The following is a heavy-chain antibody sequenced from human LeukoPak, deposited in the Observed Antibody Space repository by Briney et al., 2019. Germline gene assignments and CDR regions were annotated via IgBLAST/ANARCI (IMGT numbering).Heavy chain of an antibody. CDR1: GFTFSSYA. J-gene: IGHJ6*02. CDR2: VSSNGGSA. D-gene: IGHD3-10*01. CDR3: ARIAGSGSYYYYYYGMDV. Sequence: PGGSLRLSCAASGFTFSSYAMSWFRQAPGKGLEWVSTVSSNGGSAYYADSVKGRFTLSRDNSKNSLYLQMNSLRAEDTAVYYCARIAGSGSYYYYYYGMDVWGQGTTVTVSS. V-gene: IGHV3-23*01.